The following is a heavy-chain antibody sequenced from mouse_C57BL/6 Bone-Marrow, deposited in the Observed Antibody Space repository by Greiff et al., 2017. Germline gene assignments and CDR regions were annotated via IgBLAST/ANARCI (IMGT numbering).Heavy chain of an antibody. CDR2: ISSGGSYT. D-gene: IGHD2-4*01. Sequence: EVQLVESGGDLVKPGGSLKLSCAASGFTFSSYGMSWVRQTPDKRLEWVATISSGGSYTYYPDSVKGRFTISRDNAKNTLYLQMSSLKSEDTAMYYCARLGLRQFAYWGQGLWSLSLQ. V-gene: IGHV5-6*01. CDR1: GFTFSSYG. CDR3: ARLGLRQFAY. J-gene: IGHJ3*01.